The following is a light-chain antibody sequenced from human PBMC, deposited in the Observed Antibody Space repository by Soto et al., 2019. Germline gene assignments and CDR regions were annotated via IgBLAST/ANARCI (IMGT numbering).Light chain of an antibody. Sequence: QSVLTQPASVSGSPGQSIAISCTGSSSDVGIYNYVSWYQQHPGKVPKLIIYEVTNRPSGVSNRFSGSKSGNTASLTISGLQAEDEADYYCCSHTSSSPYVFGTGTKLTVL. CDR3: CSHTSSSPYV. CDR1: SSDVGIYNY. CDR2: EVT. J-gene: IGLJ1*01. V-gene: IGLV2-14*01.